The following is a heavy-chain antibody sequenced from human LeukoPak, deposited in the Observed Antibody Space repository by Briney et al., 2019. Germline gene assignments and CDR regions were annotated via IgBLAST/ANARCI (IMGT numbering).Heavy chain of an antibody. V-gene: IGHV3-23*01. CDR3: ASRGSSSSQYY. Sequence: GGSLRLSCAASGFTFSNNAMSWVRQAPGKGLGWVSAITADGGTTFYADSVKGRFTISRDNSKNTLYLQVNSLRADDTAVYYCASRGSSSSQYYWGQGTLVTVSS. CDR2: ITADGGTT. D-gene: IGHD6-6*01. CDR1: GFTFSNNA. J-gene: IGHJ4*02.